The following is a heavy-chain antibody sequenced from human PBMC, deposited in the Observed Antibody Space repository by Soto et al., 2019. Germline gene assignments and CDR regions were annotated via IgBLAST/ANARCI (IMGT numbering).Heavy chain of an antibody. CDR3: ARALRAISSDY. D-gene: IGHD1-26*01. Sequence: GSVKGYSMASGSTFTMYGISWVRQAPGQGLEWMGWISAYNGNTNYAQKLQGRVTMTTDTSTSTAYMELRSLRSDDTAVYYCARALRAISSDYWGQGTLVTVSS. CDR2: ISAYNGNT. CDR1: GSTFTMYG. V-gene: IGHV1-18*04. J-gene: IGHJ4*02.